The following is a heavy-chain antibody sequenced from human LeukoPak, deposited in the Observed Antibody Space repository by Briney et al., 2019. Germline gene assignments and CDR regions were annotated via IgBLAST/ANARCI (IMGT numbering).Heavy chain of an antibody. CDR2: IIPIFGTA. Sequence: GASVKVSCKASGGTFSSYAISWVRQAPGQGLEWMGGIIPIFGTANYAQKFQGRVTITADESTSTAYMELGSLRSEDTAVYYCARGEASSGWYPLPNWFDPWGQGTLVTVSS. CDR3: ARGEASSGWYPLPNWFDP. CDR1: GGTFSSYA. J-gene: IGHJ5*02. V-gene: IGHV1-69*13. D-gene: IGHD6-19*01.